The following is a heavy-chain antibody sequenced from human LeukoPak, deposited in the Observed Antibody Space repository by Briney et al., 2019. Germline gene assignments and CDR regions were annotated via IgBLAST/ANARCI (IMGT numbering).Heavy chain of an antibody. Sequence: GGSLRLSCAAPVFTFSTYWMHWVRQAPGKGLVWVSRINSDGSRTTYADSVEGRFTISRDNAKNTLYLQMNSLRAEDTAVYYCARDHYGDYVFDYWGQGTLVTVSS. J-gene: IGHJ4*02. V-gene: IGHV3-74*01. D-gene: IGHD4-17*01. CDR1: VFTFSTYW. CDR2: INSDGSRT. CDR3: ARDHYGDYVFDY.